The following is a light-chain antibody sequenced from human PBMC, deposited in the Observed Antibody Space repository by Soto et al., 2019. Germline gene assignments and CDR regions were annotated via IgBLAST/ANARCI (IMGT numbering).Light chain of an antibody. CDR2: GAS. Sequence: EIVMTQSPATLSVSPGERATLSCRASQSVSSNLAWYQQKPGQAPRLLIYGASTSATGIPARFSGSGSGTEFTLTISSLQSEDFAVYYCQQYNNWPPLTFGPGTKVDIK. CDR1: QSVSSN. CDR3: QQYNNWPPLT. J-gene: IGKJ3*01. V-gene: IGKV3-15*01.